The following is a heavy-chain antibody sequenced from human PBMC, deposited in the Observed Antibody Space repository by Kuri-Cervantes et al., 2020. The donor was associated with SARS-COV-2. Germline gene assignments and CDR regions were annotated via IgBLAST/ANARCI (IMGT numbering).Heavy chain of an antibody. CDR3: ARGGSCNSGTCFDY. V-gene: IGHV3-33*08. CDR1: GFIFSRYG. D-gene: IGHD2-15*01. Sequence: GGSLRLSCEASGFIFSRYGMHWVRQAPGKGLEWVAAIGYDGSRKHYSDSVKGRFTISRDNSKNTLYLQLNSLRVDDTAVYYCARGGSCNSGTCFDYWGQGTLVTVSS. CDR2: IGYDGSRK. J-gene: IGHJ4*02.